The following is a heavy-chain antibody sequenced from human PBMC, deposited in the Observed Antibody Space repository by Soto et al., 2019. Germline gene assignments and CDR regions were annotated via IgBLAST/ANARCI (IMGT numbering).Heavy chain of an antibody. Sequence: PSETRSLTCTVSGGSISSGDYYWSWIRQPPGKGLEWIGYIYYSGSTYYNPSLKSRVTISVDTSKNQFSLKLSSVTAADTAVYYCARDSNDCSGGSCCNYIDYWGQGTLVTVSS. CDR3: ARDSNDCSGGSCCNYIDY. CDR2: IYYSGST. J-gene: IGHJ4*02. V-gene: IGHV4-30-4*01. CDR1: GGSISSGDYY. D-gene: IGHD2-15*01.